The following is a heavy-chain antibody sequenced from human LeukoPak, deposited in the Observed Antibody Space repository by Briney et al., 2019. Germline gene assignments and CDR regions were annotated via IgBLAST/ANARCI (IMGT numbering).Heavy chain of an antibody. CDR2: ISASGSNI. D-gene: IGHD2-15*01. CDR1: GFPLSSYS. J-gene: IGHJ4*02. CDR3: ARVKGSYFHY. V-gene: IGHV3-48*01. Sequence: GGSLRLSCAASGFPLSSYSINWFRQAPGKGLEWVAYISASGSNIYYVDSVKGRFTVSRDNPKSSLFLQMNSPRAEDTAVYYCARVKGSYFHYWGQGALVTVSS.